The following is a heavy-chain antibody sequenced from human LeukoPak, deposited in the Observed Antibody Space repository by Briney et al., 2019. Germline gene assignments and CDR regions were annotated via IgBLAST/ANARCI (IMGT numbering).Heavy chain of an antibody. CDR3: AKDPNGDYVGAFDM. J-gene: IGHJ3*02. CDR2: IRYDGSNK. Sequence: GGSLRLSCAASGFTFSSYGMHWVRQAPGKGLEWVAFIRYDGSNKYYADSVKGRFTISRDNSKNTLYLQMNGLRAEDTAVYYCAKDPNGDYVGAFDMWGQGTMVTVSS. CDR1: GFTFSSYG. V-gene: IGHV3-30*02. D-gene: IGHD4-17*01.